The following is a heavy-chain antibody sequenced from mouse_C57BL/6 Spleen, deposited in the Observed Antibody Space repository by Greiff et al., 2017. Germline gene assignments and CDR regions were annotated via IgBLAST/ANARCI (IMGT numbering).Heavy chain of an antibody. V-gene: IGHV3-6*01. Sequence: EVKLQESGPGLVKPSQSLSLTCSVTGYSITSGYYWNWIRQFPGNKLEWMGYISYDGSNNYNPSLKNRISITRDTSKNQFFLKLNSVTTEDTASDYCEREEITTVGYAMDYWGQGTSVTVSS. CDR2: ISYDGSN. CDR1: GYSITSGYY. J-gene: IGHJ4*01. D-gene: IGHD1-1*01. CDR3: EREEITTVGYAMDY.